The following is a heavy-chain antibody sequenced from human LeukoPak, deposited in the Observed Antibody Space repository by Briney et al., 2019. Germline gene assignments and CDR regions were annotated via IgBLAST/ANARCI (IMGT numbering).Heavy chain of an antibody. J-gene: IGHJ5*02. V-gene: IGHV1-69*13. CDR1: GGTFKNYV. CDR2: IMPIFGTI. Sequence: ASVKVSCKASGGTFKNYVITWVRQAPGQGLEWMGNIMPIFGTINYAQTFQGRLTISADESTSTAYMELSSLTSDDTAFYYCAIEWGLGKDSLLYRWFDPWGQGTLVTVSS. CDR3: AIEWGLGKDSLLYRWFDP. D-gene: IGHD2-2*02.